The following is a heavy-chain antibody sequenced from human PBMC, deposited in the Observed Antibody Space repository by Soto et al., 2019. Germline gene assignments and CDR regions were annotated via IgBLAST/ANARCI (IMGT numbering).Heavy chain of an antibody. CDR2: ISYDGSNK. CDR3: ATDLNWDLDY. V-gene: IGHV3-30*03. J-gene: IGHJ4*02. D-gene: IGHD7-27*01. CDR1: GFTFSSYG. Sequence: QVQLVESGGGVVQPGRSLRLSCAASGFTFSSYGMHWVRQAPGKGLERVAVISYDGSNKYYADSVKGRFTISRDNSKNTLYLQMNSLRAEHMAVSYCATDLNWDLDYWGQGTLVTVSS.